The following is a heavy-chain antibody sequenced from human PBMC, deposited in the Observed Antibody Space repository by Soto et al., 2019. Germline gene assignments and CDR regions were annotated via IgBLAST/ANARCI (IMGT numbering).Heavy chain of an antibody. D-gene: IGHD4-4*01. CDR3: AKDRGTVTTLMDV. Sequence: GGSLRLCCAASGFTFSSYAMSGVRQDPGKGLEWVSAISGSGGSTYYADSVKGRFTISRDNSKNTLYLQMNSLRAEDTAVYYCAKDRGTVTTLMDVWGKGTTVTVSS. CDR2: ISGSGGST. V-gene: IGHV3-23*01. J-gene: IGHJ6*03. CDR1: GFTFSSYA.